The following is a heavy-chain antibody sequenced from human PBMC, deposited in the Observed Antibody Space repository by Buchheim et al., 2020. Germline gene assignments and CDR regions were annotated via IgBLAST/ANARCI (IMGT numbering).Heavy chain of an antibody. Sequence: QVHLQESGPGLVKPSETLSLTCNVSGGSIKRYYWSWIRQAAGKGLELVGRIYSSGNANYSPSLRSRVTMSVDTSNNQVFLRLTSVTAADTAMYFCAREVKTAIPDYWGQG. V-gene: IGHV4-4*07. CDR1: GGSIKRYY. CDR2: IYSSGNA. J-gene: IGHJ4*02. CDR3: AREVKTAIPDY. D-gene: IGHD2-21*02.